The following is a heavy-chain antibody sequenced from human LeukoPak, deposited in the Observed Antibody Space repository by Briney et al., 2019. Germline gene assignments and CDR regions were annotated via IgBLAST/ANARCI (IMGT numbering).Heavy chain of an antibody. J-gene: IGHJ5*02. CDR1: GFTFSSYW. D-gene: IGHD3-9*01. V-gene: IGHV3-74*01. CDR2: INSDGSNT. Sequence: GGSLRLSCAASGFTFSSYWMHWVRQAPGKGLVWVSRINSDGSNTSYADSVKGRFTISRDNAKNSLYLQMNSLRAEDTAVYYCARAYDILSWFDPWGQGTLVTVSS. CDR3: ARAYDILSWFDP.